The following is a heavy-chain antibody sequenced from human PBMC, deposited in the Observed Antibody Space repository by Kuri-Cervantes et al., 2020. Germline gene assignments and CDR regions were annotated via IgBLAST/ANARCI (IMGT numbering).Heavy chain of an antibody. V-gene: IGHV1-8*01. D-gene: IGHD7-27*01. CDR1: GYTFTSYD. CDR2: MNPNSGNT. Sequence: ASVKVSCKASGYTFTSYDINWVGRATGQGLEWMGWMNPNSGNTGYAQKFQGRVTMTRNTSISTAYMELSSLRSEDTAVYYCARETGDLAIYYYYGMDVWGQGTTVTVSS. J-gene: IGHJ6*02. CDR3: ARETGDLAIYYYYGMDV.